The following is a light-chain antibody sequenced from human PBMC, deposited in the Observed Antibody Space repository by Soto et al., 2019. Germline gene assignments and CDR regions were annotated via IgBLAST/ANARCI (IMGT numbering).Light chain of an antibody. J-gene: IGLJ3*02. CDR3: NSYTSTTIWV. CDR1: SSDIGSYNY. Sequence: QSALTQPASVSGSPGQSITISCTGTSSDIGSYNYVSWYQEHPGKAPKLILYEVSNRPSGISNRFSGSKSANTASLTISGLQAEDEATYHCNSYTSTTIWVFGGGPKLTVL. V-gene: IGLV2-14*01. CDR2: EVS.